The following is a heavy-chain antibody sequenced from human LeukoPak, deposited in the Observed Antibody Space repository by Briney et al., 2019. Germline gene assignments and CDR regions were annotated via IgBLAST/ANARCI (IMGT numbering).Heavy chain of an antibody. D-gene: IGHD2-21*02. V-gene: IGHV1-69*05. CDR3: ARDLYCGGDCYSWFDY. J-gene: IGHJ4*02. CDR1: GGTFSSYA. CDR2: IIPIFGTA. Sequence: VASVKVSCKASGGTFSSYAISWVRQAPGQGLEWMGRIIPIFGTANYAQKFQGRVTITTDESTSTAYMELSSLRSEDTAVYYCARDLYCGGDCYSWFDYWGQGTLVTVSP.